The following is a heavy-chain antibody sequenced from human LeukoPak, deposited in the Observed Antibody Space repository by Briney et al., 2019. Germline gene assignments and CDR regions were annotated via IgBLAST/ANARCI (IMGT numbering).Heavy chain of an antibody. Sequence: SETLSLTCTVSLDSTTSNFWSWVRQPPGKGLEWIGEIHRSGSPNYNPSLQSRVTISIDRSRNQIVLELSSVTAADTAVYYCAREILGGLNPGAYWGQGILVTVSS. D-gene: IGHD1-14*01. CDR1: LDSTTSNF. V-gene: IGHV4-4*02. J-gene: IGHJ4*02. CDR3: AREILGGLNPGAY. CDR2: IHRSGSP.